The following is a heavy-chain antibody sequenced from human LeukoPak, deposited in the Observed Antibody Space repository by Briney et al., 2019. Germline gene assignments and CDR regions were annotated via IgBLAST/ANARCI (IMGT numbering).Heavy chain of an antibody. CDR3: AKRAVAGTGRGFDI. CDR2: ISGSGDSR. CDR1: GFTFSSYA. Sequence: GGSLRLSCAASGFTFSSYAMNWGRQAPGKGLEWGSLISGSGDSRDYADSVKGRFTISRDNPKNTLYLQINSLSADDTAVYYCAKRAVAGTGRGFDIWGQGTLVTVSS. V-gene: IGHV3-23*01. J-gene: IGHJ3*02. D-gene: IGHD6-19*01.